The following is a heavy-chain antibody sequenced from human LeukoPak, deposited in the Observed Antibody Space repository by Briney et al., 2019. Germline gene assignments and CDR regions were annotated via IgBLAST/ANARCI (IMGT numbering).Heavy chain of an antibody. CDR3: ASGSSSGWKKAFDY. J-gene: IGHJ4*02. CDR2: IYYSGST. V-gene: IGHV4-59*12. D-gene: IGHD6-19*01. Sequence: SETLSLTCPVSGDSISSYYWSWLRQPPGKGLEWIGYIYYSGSTNYNPSLKSRVTISVDTSKNQFSLKLSSVTAADTAVYYCASGSSSGWKKAFDYWGQGTLVTVSS. CDR1: GDSISSYY.